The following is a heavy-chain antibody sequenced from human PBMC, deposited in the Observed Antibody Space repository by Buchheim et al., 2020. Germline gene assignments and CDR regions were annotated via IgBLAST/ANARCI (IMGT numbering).Heavy chain of an antibody. D-gene: IGHD4-11*01. CDR3: AKAEGKTYSNSEYYYHYYAMDV. CDR1: GFTFSTYA. Sequence: EVQLLEFGGGLVQPGGSLRLSCEASGFTFSTYAMSWVRQGPGKGLEWVSTISSSGGRSYYADSVKGRSTLSRDNSKNTVYLQVNSLRAGDTAVYYCAKAEGKTYSNSEYYYHYYAMDVWGQGT. J-gene: IGHJ6*02. V-gene: IGHV3-23*01. CDR2: ISSSGGRS.